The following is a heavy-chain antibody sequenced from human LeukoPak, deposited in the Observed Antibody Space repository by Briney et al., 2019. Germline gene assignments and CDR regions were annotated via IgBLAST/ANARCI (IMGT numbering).Heavy chain of an antibody. CDR2: ISAYNGNT. V-gene: IGHV1-18*01. Sequence: ASVKVSCKASGYTFTSYGISWVRQAPGQGLEWVGWISAYNGNTNYAQKLQGRVTMTTDTSTSTAYMELRSLRSDDTAVYYCARGGPGAGTTWWFDPWGQGTLVTVSS. D-gene: IGHD1-1*01. J-gene: IGHJ5*02. CDR3: ARGGPGAGTTWWFDP. CDR1: GYTFTSYG.